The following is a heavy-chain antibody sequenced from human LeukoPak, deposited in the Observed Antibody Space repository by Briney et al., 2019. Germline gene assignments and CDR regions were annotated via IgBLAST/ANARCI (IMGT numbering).Heavy chain of an antibody. CDR3: ASRVGASGDY. J-gene: IGHJ4*02. CDR1: GGTFSSYA. Sequence: ASVKVSCKASGGTFSSYAISWVRQAPGQGVEWMGRIIPILGIANYAQKFQGRVTITADKSTSTAYMELSSLRSEDTAVYYCASRVGASGDYWGQGTLVTVSS. CDR2: IIPILGIA. D-gene: IGHD1-26*01. V-gene: IGHV1-69*04.